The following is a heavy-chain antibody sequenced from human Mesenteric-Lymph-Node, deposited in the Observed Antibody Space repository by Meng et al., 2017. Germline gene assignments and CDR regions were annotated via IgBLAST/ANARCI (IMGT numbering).Heavy chain of an antibody. CDR3: ARDSYSYGPPGGY. CDR1: GFTFSSYG. D-gene: IGHD5-18*01. Sequence: GGSLRLSCAASGFTFSSYGMHWVRQAPGKGLEWVAVILYDGSNKYYADSVKGRFTISRDNSKKTLYLQMNSLRAKDTAVYYCARDSYSYGPPGGYWGQGTLVTVSS. J-gene: IGHJ4*02. CDR2: ILYDGSNK. V-gene: IGHV3-30*19.